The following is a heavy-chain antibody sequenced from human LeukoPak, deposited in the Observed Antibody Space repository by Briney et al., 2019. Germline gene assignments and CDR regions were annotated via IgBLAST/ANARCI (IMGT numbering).Heavy chain of an antibody. CDR1: GFTFSSYE. CDR2: ISSIGTGI. CDR3: ARRDYYDSSGYFHYYLDY. V-gene: IGHV3-48*03. J-gene: IGHJ4*02. D-gene: IGHD3-22*01. Sequence: GGSLRLSCAASGFTFSSYEMNWVRQAPGKGLEWVSYISSIGTGINYADSVKGRFTISRDNAKNSLYLQMNSLRAEDTAVYYCARRDYYDSSGYFHYYLDYWGQGTLVTVSS.